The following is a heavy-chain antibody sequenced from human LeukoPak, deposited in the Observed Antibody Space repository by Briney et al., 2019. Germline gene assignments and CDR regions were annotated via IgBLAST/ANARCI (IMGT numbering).Heavy chain of an antibody. V-gene: IGHV3-23*01. CDR1: GFTVSSYG. J-gene: IGHJ3*01. D-gene: IGHD6-13*01. Sequence: PGVPLGLFCAASGFTVSSYGMTWVRLAPGKGLEWVSAFSATDGSAQYAESVKGRFTISRDNSKNSLYLQMNSLRDEDTAVYYCAKARIAAAGTGAFDVWGQGTMVTVSS. CDR2: FSATDGSA. CDR3: AKARIAAAGTGAFDV.